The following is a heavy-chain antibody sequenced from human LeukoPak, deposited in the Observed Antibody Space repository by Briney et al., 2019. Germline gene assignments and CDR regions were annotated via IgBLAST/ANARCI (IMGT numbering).Heavy chain of an antibody. Sequence: ASVKVSCKASGYTFTSYDINWVRQATGQGLEWMGWMNPNSGNTGYAQKFQGRVTITRNTSISTAYMELSSLRSEDTAVYYCARAYYSSSWPYYYYYYYMDVWGKGTTVTVSS. D-gene: IGHD6-13*01. J-gene: IGHJ6*03. CDR2: MNPNSGNT. CDR3: ARAYYSSSWPYYYYYYYMDV. CDR1: GYTFTSYD. V-gene: IGHV1-8*03.